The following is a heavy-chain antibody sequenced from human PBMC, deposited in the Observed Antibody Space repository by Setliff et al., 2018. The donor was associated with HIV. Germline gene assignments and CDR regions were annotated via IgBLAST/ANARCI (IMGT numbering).Heavy chain of an antibody. CDR2: IYTSGST. J-gene: IGHJ5*02. D-gene: IGHD3-10*01. CDR1: GGSISSYY. CDR3: ARGKGGSGSYPGAGEIDP. Sequence: PSETLSLTCTVSGGSISSYYWSWIRQPAGKGLEWIGRIYTSGSTNYNPSLRSRVTMSVDTSKNQFSLKLSSATAADTAVYYCARGKGGSGSYPGAGEIDPWGQGTLVTVSS. V-gene: IGHV4-4*07.